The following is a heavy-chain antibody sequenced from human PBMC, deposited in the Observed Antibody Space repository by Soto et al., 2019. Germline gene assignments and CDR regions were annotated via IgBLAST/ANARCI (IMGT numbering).Heavy chain of an antibody. CDR1: GFTFSSYA. CDR2: ISGSGGST. J-gene: IGHJ4*02. V-gene: IGHV3-23*01. D-gene: IGHD3-3*01. Sequence: GGSLRLSCAASGFTFSSYAMSWVRQAPGKGLEWVSGISGSGGSTYYADSVKGRFTISRDNSKNTLYLQMNSLRAEDTAVYYCAKGHYDFWSGPQDYWGQGTLVTVSS. CDR3: AKGHYDFWSGPQDY.